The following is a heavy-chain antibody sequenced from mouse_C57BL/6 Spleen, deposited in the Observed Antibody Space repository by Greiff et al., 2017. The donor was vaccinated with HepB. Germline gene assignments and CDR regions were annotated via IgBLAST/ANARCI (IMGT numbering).Heavy chain of an antibody. CDR1: GFTFSSYA. Sequence: EVQVVESGGGLVKPGGSLKLSCAASGFTFSSYAMSWVRQTPEKRLEWVATISDGGSYTYYPDNVKGRFTISRDNAKNNLYLQMSHLKSEDTAMYYCARDNSPWYFDYWGQGTTLTVSS. V-gene: IGHV5-4*01. D-gene: IGHD6-1*01. CDR2: ISDGGSYT. J-gene: IGHJ2*01. CDR3: ARDNSPWYFDY.